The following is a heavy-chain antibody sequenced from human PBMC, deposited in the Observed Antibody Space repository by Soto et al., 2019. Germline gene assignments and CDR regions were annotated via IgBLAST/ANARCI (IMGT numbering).Heavy chain of an antibody. CDR3: AAVIYDSSGYYYALNDY. V-gene: IGHV1-58*01. Sequence: GASVKVSCKASGFTFTSSAVQWVRQARGQRLEWIGWIVVGSGNTNYAQKFQERVTITRDMSTSTAYMELSSLRSEDTAVYYYAAVIYDSSGYYYALNDYWGQGTLVTVSS. D-gene: IGHD3-22*01. J-gene: IGHJ4*02. CDR2: IVVGSGNT. CDR1: GFTFTSSA.